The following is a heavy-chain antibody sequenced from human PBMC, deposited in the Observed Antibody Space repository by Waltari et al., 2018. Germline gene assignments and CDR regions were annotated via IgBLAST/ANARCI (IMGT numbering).Heavy chain of an antibody. J-gene: IGHJ4*02. CDR1: GYTFTGYY. D-gene: IGHD3-9*01. V-gene: IGHV1-2*06. Sequence: QVQLVQSGAEVKKPGASVKVSCKASGYTFTGYYMHWVRQAPGQGLEWMGRINPNSGGTKYAQKFQGRVTMTADTSTDTAYMELSSLRSEDTAVYYCATPTQKRYPPFDNYWGQGTLVTVSS. CDR3: ATPTQKRYPPFDNY. CDR2: INPNSGGT.